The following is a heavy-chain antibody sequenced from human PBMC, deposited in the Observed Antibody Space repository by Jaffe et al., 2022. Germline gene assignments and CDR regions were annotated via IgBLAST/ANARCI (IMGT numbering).Heavy chain of an antibody. Sequence: QVQLVESGGGVVQPGGSLRLSCAASGFTFSSYGMHWVRQAPGKGLEWVAFIRYDGSNKYYADSVKGRFTISRDNSKNTLYLQMNSLRAEDTAVYYCAKDLFPPDMTTVTTFRPVTDYWGQGTLVTVSS. CDR2: IRYDGSNK. CDR3: AKDLFPPDMTTVTTFRPVTDY. J-gene: IGHJ4*02. CDR1: GFTFSSYG. D-gene: IGHD4-4*01. V-gene: IGHV3-30*02.